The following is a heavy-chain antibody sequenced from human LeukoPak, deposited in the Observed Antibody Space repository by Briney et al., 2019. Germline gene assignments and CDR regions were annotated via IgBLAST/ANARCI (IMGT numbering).Heavy chain of an antibody. Sequence: PGGSLRLSCAASGLTFSTYAMSWVRQAPGKGPEWVSGISGSGGTTYYADSVKGRFSISRDNSRSMLYLQMNSLRVEDTALYYCAKDRKVYELWGSGTLVTVSS. V-gene: IGHV3-23*01. J-gene: IGHJ2*01. D-gene: IGHD5/OR15-5a*01. CDR2: ISGSGGTT. CDR1: GLTFSTYA. CDR3: AKDRKVYEL.